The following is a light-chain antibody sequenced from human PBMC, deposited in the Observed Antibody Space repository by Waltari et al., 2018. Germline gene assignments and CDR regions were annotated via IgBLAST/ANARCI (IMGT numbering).Light chain of an antibody. CDR1: SLRKYY. J-gene: IGLJ1*01. CDR3: TSRDSSGYRHV. CDR2: GEN. Sequence: SSELTQAPAVSVALGQTVRITCQGDSLRKYYATWYQQKTGQAPVLVIFGENNRPSGIPVRISGSSSGNTASLTITGAQAEDEADYYCTSRDSSGYRHVFGTGNKVTVL. V-gene: IGLV3-19*01.